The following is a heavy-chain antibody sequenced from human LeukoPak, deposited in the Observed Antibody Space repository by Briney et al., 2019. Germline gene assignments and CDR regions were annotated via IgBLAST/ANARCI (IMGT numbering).Heavy chain of an antibody. CDR3: AKGGGSIFFDY. V-gene: IGHV3-23*01. CDR2: ISGSGGAT. CDR1: GFTFSNSA. J-gene: IGHJ4*02. D-gene: IGHD1-26*01. Sequence: GGSLRLSCVASGFTFSNSAMSWVRQAPGKGLGWVSAISGSGGATYYADSVKGRFTISRDNSKNTLYLQMNSLRAEDTAVYYCAKGGGSIFFDYWGQGTLVTVSS.